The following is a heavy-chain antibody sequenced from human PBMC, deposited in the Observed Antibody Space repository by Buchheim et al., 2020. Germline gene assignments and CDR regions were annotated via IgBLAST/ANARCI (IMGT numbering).Heavy chain of an antibody. D-gene: IGHD3-16*02. CDR3: ARDSRGTFGGVIANPYYYYGMDV. CDR1: GFTFSSYA. V-gene: IGHV3-30*04. CDR2: ISYDGSNK. Sequence: QVQLVESGGGVVQPGRSLRLSSAASGFTFSSYAMHWVRQAPGKGLEWVAVISYDGSNKYYADSVKGRFTISRDNSKNTLYLQMNSLRAEDTAVYYCARDSRGTFGGVIANPYYYYGMDVWGQGTT. J-gene: IGHJ6*02.